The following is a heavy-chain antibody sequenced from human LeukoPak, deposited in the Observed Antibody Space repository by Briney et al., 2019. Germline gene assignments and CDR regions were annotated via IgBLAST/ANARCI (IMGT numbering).Heavy chain of an antibody. CDR1: GYSISSGYY. Sequence: SETLSLTCTVSGYSISSGYYWGWIRQPPGKGLEWIGSIYHSGSTYYNPSLKSRVTISVDTSKNQFSLKLSSVTAADTAVYYCARDLRGGSSTHFDYWGQGTLVTVSS. CDR3: ARDLRGGSSTHFDY. J-gene: IGHJ4*02. CDR2: IYHSGST. V-gene: IGHV4-38-2*02. D-gene: IGHD1-26*01.